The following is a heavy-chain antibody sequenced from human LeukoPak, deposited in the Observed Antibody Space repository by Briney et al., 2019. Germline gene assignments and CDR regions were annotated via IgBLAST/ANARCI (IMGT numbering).Heavy chain of an antibody. CDR1: RFAPSSYA. D-gene: IGHD3-16*01. V-gene: IGHV3-23*01. J-gene: IGHJ5*02. Sequence: GRSLRLSCAPSRFAPSSYALGSVPESPGKGLKWFSAISGSVVNTYYAGSVKGRFTISRDNSQSTLYLQMNSLRADDAAVYYCARGGLGHRFYPWGQGTLVTVSS. CDR2: ISGSVVNT. CDR3: ARGGLGHRFYP.